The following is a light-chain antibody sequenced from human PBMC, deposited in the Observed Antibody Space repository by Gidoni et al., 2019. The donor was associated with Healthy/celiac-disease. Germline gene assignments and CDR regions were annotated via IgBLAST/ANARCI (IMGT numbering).Light chain of an antibody. CDR1: QSRSSW. J-gene: IGKJ1*01. CDR2: KAS. V-gene: IGKV1-5*03. CDR3: QQYNSYWT. Sequence: DIQMTQSPSTLSASVGDRVTITCRASQSRSSWLAWYQQKPGKAPKLLNYKASSLESGVPSRCSGSGSGTEFTLTSSSLQPDDFATYYCQQYNSYWTFGQGTKVEIK.